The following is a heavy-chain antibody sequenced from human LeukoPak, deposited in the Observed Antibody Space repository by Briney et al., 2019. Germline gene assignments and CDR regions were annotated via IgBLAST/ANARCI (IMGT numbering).Heavy chain of an antibody. D-gene: IGHD6-13*01. CDR3: AILYSTNY. Sequence: GGSLRLSCAASGFTFSSYAMTWFLQAPAKRLEGVSGISNSGGFTYYADSVKGRLTISRDNSKNTLYLQMNSLRAEDTALYYCAILYSTNYWGQGTLVTVSS. CDR1: GFTFSSYA. V-gene: IGHV3-23*01. J-gene: IGHJ4*02. CDR2: ISNSGGFT.